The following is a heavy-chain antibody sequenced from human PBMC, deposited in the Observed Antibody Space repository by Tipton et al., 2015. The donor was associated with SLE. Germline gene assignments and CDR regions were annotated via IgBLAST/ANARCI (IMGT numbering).Heavy chain of an antibody. CDR2: IHYTGST. CDR1: GGSISSYY. D-gene: IGHD3-10*01. CDR3: ARFLRGAGAYYYYGMDV. J-gene: IGHJ6*02. V-gene: IGHV4-59*01. Sequence: GLVKPSETLSLTCTVSGGSISSYYWSWIRQPPGKGLEWIGYIHYTGSTNYNPSLKSRVTISVDTSKNQFSLKLSSVTAADTAVYYCARFLRGAGAYYYYGMDVWGQGTTVIVSS.